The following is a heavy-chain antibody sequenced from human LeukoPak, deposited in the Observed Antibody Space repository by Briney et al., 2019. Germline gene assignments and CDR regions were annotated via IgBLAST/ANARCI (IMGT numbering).Heavy chain of an antibody. V-gene: IGHV4-30-4*08. J-gene: IGHJ4*02. CDR2: IYYSGST. Sequence: LRLSCAASGFTFSSYAMSWVRQAPGKGLEWIGYIYYSGSTYYNPSLKSRVTISVDTSKNQFSLKLSSVTAADTAVYYCARVDFWSDYFFDFWGQGTLVTVSS. CDR1: GFTFSSYA. D-gene: IGHD3-3*01. CDR3: ARVDFWSDYFFDF.